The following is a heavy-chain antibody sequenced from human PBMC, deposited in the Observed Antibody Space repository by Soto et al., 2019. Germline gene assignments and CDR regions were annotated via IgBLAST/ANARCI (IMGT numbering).Heavy chain of an antibody. Sequence: SETLSLTCTVSGGSVSSGSYYWSWIRQPPGKGLEWIGYIYYSGSTNYNPSLKSRVTISVDTSKNQFSLKLSSVTAADTAVYYCASFSGWYVFDYWGQGTLVTVSS. CDR2: IYYSGST. CDR3: ASFSGWYVFDY. D-gene: IGHD6-19*01. J-gene: IGHJ4*02. V-gene: IGHV4-61*01. CDR1: GGSVSSGSYY.